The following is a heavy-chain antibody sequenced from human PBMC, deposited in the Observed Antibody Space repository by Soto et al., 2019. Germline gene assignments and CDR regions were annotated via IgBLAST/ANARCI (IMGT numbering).Heavy chain of an antibody. CDR2: INAGNGNT. V-gene: IGHV1-3*01. CDR1: GYTFTSYA. Sequence: GASVKVSCKASGYTFTSYAMHWVRQAPGQRLEWMGWINAGNGNTKYSQKFQGRVTITRDTSASTAYMELSSLRSEDTAVYYCARVLLWFGGPLDYWGQGTLVTVSS. J-gene: IGHJ4*02. CDR3: ARVLLWFGGPLDY. D-gene: IGHD3-10*01.